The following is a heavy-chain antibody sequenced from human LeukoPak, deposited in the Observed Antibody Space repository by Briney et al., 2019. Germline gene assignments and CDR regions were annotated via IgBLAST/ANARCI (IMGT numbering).Heavy chain of an antibody. CDR1: GFTFSSYE. V-gene: IGHV3-48*03. D-gene: IGHD6-13*01. CDR2: ISSSGSTI. J-gene: IGHJ6*03. CDR3: ARYLADGKYYYYYYYMDV. Sequence: GGSLRLSCAASGFTFSSYEMNWVRQAPGKGLEWVSYISSSGSTIYYADSVKGRFTISRDNAKNSLYLQMNSLRAEDTALYYCARYLADGKYYYYYYYMDVWGKGTTVTVSS.